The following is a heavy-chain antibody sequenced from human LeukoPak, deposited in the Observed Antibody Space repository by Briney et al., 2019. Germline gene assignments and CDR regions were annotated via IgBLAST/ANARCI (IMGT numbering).Heavy chain of an antibody. J-gene: IGHJ4*02. CDR2: IFRSGSA. D-gene: IGHD2-8*02. V-gene: IGHV4-4*02. Sequence: SETLSLTCAVSGGSISSSYWWSWVRQPPGKGLEWIGEIFRSGSANYNPSLKSRVTMSIDKSKNQFSLKLTSVTAADTAVYYCANGGNYCWYYWGQGILVTVSS. CDR1: GGSISSSYW. CDR3: ANGGNYCWYY.